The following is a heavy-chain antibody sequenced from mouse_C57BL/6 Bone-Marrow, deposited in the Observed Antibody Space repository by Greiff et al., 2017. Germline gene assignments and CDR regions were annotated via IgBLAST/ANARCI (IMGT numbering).Heavy chain of an antibody. D-gene: IGHD2-4*01. V-gene: IGHV1-26*01. J-gene: IGHJ2*01. CDR3: ARYGDDYFFDY. CDR2: INPNNGGT. CDR1: GYTFTDYY. Sequence: VQLQQSGPELVKPGASVTISCKASGYTFTDYYMHWVKQSHGKSLEWIGDINPNNGGTSYNQKFKGKATLTVDKSSSTAYMELRSLTSEDSAVYYCARYGDDYFFDYWGQGTTLTVSS.